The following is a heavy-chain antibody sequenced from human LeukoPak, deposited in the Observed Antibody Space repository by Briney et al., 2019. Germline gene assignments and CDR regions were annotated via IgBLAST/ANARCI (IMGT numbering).Heavy chain of an antibody. CDR1: GFTFNTSA. J-gene: IGHJ5*02. Sequence: GGSLRLSCAGSGFTFNTSAMCWVRQAPGKGLEWVSAISGSGRSTYYTDSVRGRFTISRDNSKNTLYLQMNSLRAEDTAVYFCAKGRGTRVYNWFDTWGQGILVTVSS. CDR3: AKGRGTRVYNWFDT. D-gene: IGHD1-26*01. CDR2: ISGSGRST. V-gene: IGHV3-23*01.